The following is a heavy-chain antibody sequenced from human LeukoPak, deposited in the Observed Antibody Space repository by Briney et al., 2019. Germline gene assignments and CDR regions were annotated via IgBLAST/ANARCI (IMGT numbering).Heavy chain of an antibody. D-gene: IGHD3-16*01. CDR2: INDSGGST. V-gene: IGHV3-23*01. Sequence: GGSLRLSCAASGFTFSSYAMSWVRQAPGKGLEWVSAINDSGGSTYYADSVTGRFTISRDNSKNTLYLQMNSLRAEDTAVYYCAKGSYGGYFDYWGQGTLVTVSS. J-gene: IGHJ4*02. CDR3: AKGSYGGYFDY. CDR1: GFTFSSYA.